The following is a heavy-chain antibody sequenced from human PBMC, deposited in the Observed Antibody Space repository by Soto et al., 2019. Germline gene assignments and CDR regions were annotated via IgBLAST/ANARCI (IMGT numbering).Heavy chain of an antibody. CDR3: ARDRGGYDRLYYYHGMDV. J-gene: IGHJ6*02. V-gene: IGHV3-11*06. Sequence: PGGSLRLSCAASGFPFSDYYLSWIRQAPGKGLESISYISSSSGSTNYAASVKGRFTLSRDNANNSLYLQMSSLRAEDTAVYYWARDRGGYDRLYYYHGMDVWGQGTTVTVSS. CDR2: ISSSSGST. D-gene: IGHD5-12*01. CDR1: GFPFSDYY.